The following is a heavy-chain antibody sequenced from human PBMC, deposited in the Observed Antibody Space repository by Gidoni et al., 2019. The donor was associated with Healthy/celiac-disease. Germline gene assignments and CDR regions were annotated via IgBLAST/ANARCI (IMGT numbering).Heavy chain of an antibody. CDR1: GGSFSGYY. D-gene: IGHD3-9*01. V-gene: IGHV4-34*01. CDR2: INHSGST. J-gene: IGHJ6*02. CDR3: ERRTLRYFDWLQTTYGMDV. Sequence: QVQLQQWGAGLLKPSETLSLTCAVYGGSFSGYYWSWIRQPPGKGLEWIGEINHSGSTNYNPSLKSRVTISVDTSKNQFSLKRSSVTAADTAVYYCERRTLRYFDWLQTTYGMDVWGQGTTVTVSS.